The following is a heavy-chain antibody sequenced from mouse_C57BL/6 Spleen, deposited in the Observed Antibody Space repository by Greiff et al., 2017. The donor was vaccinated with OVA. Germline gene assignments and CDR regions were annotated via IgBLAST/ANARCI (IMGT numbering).Heavy chain of an antibody. CDR1: GYTFTSYW. Sequence: QVQLKQPGAELVKPGASVKLSCKASGYTFTSYWMQWVKQRPGQGLEWIGEIDPSDSYTNYNQKFKGKATLTVDTSSSTAYMQLSSLTSEDSAVYYCAFSAYSTGAMDYWGQGTSVTVSS. CDR3: AFSAYSTGAMDY. CDR2: IDPSDSYT. V-gene: IGHV1-50*01. D-gene: IGHD2-10*01. J-gene: IGHJ4*01.